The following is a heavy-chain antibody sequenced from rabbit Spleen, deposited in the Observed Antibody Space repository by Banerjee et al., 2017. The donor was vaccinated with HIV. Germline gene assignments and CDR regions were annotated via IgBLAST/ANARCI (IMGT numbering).Heavy chain of an antibody. J-gene: IGHJ4*01. V-gene: IGHV1S45*01. D-gene: IGHD1-1*01. CDR1: GVSFSGSYW. Sequence: EQLEESGGGLVKPEGSLTLTCKASGVSFSGSYWICWVRQAPGKGLEWIACIYTDNSKTYYANWAKGRFTVSKTSSPSVTLQMTSLTVADTATYFCARDVGSGPYIDGYFTLWGPGTLVTVS. CDR2: IYTDNSKT. CDR3: ARDVGSGPYIDGYFTL.